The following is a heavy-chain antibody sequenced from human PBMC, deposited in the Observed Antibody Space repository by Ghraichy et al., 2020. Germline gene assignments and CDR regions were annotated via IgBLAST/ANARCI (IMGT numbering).Heavy chain of an antibody. V-gene: IGHV4-59*01. J-gene: IGHJ6*03. D-gene: IGHD3-22*01. Sequence: SETLSLTCTVSGGSISSYYWSWIRQPPGKGLEWIGYIYYSGSANYNPSLKSRVTISVDTSKNQFSLKLSSVTAADTAVYYCARGDSSGYYFPYYMDVWGKGTTVTVS. CDR2: IYYSGSA. CDR1: GGSISSYY. CDR3: ARGDSSGYYFPYYMDV.